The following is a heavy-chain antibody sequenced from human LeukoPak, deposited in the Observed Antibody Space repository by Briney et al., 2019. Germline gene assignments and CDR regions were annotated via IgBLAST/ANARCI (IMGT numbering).Heavy chain of an antibody. Sequence: GGSLRLSCAASGFTFSSYWMHWVRQAPGKGLVWVSRINSDGSSTSYADSVKGRFTISRDNAKNTLYLQMNSLRAEDTAVYYCAREEPYSSGVYYFDYWGQGTLVTVSS. CDR3: AREEPYSSGVYYFDY. V-gene: IGHV3-74*01. J-gene: IGHJ4*02. D-gene: IGHD6-19*01. CDR2: INSDGSST. CDR1: GFTFSSYW.